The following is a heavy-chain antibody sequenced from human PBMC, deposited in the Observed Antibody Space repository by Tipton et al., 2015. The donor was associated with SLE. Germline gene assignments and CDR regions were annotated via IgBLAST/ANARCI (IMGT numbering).Heavy chain of an antibody. J-gene: IGHJ5*02. D-gene: IGHD6-13*01. Sequence: TLSLTCTVSGGSISSSSYYWGWIRQPPGKGLEWIGGIYYSGTTYYNPSLKSRVTISVDTSKNQFSLKLNSVTAADTAVYYCASPGTAAAGTGNWFDPWGQGTLVTVSS. V-gene: IGHV4-39*01. CDR2: IYYSGTT. CDR1: GGSISSSSYY. CDR3: ASPGTAAAGTGNWFDP.